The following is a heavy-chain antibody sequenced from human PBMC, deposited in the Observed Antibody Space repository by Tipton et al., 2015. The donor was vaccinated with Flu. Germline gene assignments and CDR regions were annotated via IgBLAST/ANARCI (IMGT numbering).Heavy chain of an antibody. Sequence: QLVQSGAEVKKPGSSVKVSCKASGGTFSSYTISWVRQAPGQGLEWMGRIIPILGIANYAQKFQGRVTITAEKSTSTAYMELSSLRSEDPAVYYCARDPDVLRFLEWPRAFDIWGQGTMVTVSS. V-gene: IGHV1-69*09. CDR2: IIPILGIA. CDR3: ARDPDVLRFLEWPRAFDI. J-gene: IGHJ3*02. D-gene: IGHD3-3*01. CDR1: GGTFSSYT.